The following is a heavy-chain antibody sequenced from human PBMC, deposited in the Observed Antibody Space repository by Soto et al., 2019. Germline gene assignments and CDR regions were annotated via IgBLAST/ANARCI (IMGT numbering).Heavy chain of an antibody. V-gene: IGHV5-51*01. J-gene: IGHJ4*02. CDR2: IHLGGSET. CDR3: ARSYDTLTGFYLSIDF. CDR1: GYTSANFW. D-gene: IGHD3-9*01. Sequence: GESLKISCKASGYTSANFWIGWVRQMPGKGLEWMGFIHLGGSETRYTPSFQDQVTISAAKSIDTAYLQMTSLRAEDTAMYYCARSYDTLTGFYLSIDFWGLGTLVTVSS.